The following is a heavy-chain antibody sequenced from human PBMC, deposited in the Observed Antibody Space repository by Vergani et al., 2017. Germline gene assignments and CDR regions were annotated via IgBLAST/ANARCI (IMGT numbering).Heavy chain of an antibody. CDR2: IQFDGSNQ. V-gene: IGHV3-30*02. D-gene: IGHD3-3*02. CDR3: AKHFRGWCIYY. J-gene: IGHJ4*02. CDR1: GFTLSNYD. Sequence: QVQLVESGGGVVQRGGSLRLSCATSGFTLSNYDMQWIRQGPGKGLEFVAFIQFDGSNQYYADSVKGRFTLSRDFSKNTLYLQMNSLRTDDTATYYCAKHFRGWCIYYWCQGTQVIVSS.